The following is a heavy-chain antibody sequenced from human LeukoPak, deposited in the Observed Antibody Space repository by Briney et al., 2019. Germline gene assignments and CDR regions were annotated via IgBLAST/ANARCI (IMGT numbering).Heavy chain of an antibody. J-gene: IGHJ4*02. Sequence: ASVKVSCKASGGTFSSYAISWVRQAPGQGLEWMGGIIPIFGTTNYAQKFQGRVTITTDESTSTAYMELSSLRSEDTAVYYCARMGEGWGSYWRRGVDYWGQGTLVTVSS. CDR1: GGTFSSYA. CDR2: IIPIFGTT. V-gene: IGHV1-69*05. D-gene: IGHD3-10*01. CDR3: ARMGEGWGSYWRRGVDY.